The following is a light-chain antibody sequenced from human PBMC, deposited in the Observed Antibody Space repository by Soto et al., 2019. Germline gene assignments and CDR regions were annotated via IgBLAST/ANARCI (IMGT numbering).Light chain of an antibody. J-gene: IGLJ1*01. V-gene: IGLV2-14*01. CDR1: SSDVGGYNY. Sequence: QSVLTQPASVSGSPGQSITLSCTGTSSDVGGYNYVSWYQQHPGKAPKLMIYDVSNRPSGVSNRFSGSKSGNTASLTISGLQAEDEADYYCSSYTSSSPYVFGTGTKLTVL. CDR3: SSYTSSSPYV. CDR2: DVS.